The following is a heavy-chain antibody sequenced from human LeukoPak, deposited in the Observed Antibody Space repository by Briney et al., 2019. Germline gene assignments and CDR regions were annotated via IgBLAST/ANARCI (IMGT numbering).Heavy chain of an antibody. CDR1: GFTFSSYG. CDR2: IKSKTDGGTT. J-gene: IGHJ3*02. CDR3: TTSYAAGAFDI. D-gene: IGHD2-2*01. Sequence: GRSLRLSCAASGFTFSSYGMHWVRQAPGKGLEWVGRIKSKTDGGTTDYAAPVKGRFTISRDDSKNTLYLQMNSLKTEDTAVYYCTTSYAAGAFDIWGQGTMVTVSS. V-gene: IGHV3-15*01.